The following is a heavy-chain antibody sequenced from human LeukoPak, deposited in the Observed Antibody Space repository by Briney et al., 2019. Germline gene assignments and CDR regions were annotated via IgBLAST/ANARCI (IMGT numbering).Heavy chain of an antibody. CDR1: GFTFSSYS. Sequence: GGSLRLSCAASGFTFSSYSMNWVRQAPGKGLEWVSYISSSSSTIYYADSVKGRFTISRDNAKNSLYLQMNSLRDEDTAVYYCARTRLAVAGSYYFDYWGQGTLVTVSS. D-gene: IGHD6-19*01. J-gene: IGHJ4*02. CDR2: ISSSSSTI. V-gene: IGHV3-48*02. CDR3: ARTRLAVAGSYYFDY.